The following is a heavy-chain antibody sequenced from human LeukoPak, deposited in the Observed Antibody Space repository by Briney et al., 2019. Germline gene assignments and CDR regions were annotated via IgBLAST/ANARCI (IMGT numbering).Heavy chain of an antibody. CDR3: AKENWPTVTTAGHTYFDY. V-gene: IGHV1-24*01. Sequence: GASVKVSCKVSGYTLTELSMHWVRQAPGKGLEWMGRFDPEDGEPIYAQKFQGRVTMTADTSTDTVYMALSSLRAEDTAIYYCAKENWPTVTTAGHTYFDYWGQGTLVTVSS. CDR1: GYTLTELS. D-gene: IGHD4-17*01. CDR2: FDPEDGEP. J-gene: IGHJ4*02.